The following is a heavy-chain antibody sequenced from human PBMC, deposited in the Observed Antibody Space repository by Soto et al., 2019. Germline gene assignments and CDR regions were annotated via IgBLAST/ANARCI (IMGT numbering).Heavy chain of an antibody. CDR2: ISSSSSTI. Sequence: PGGSLRLSCAASGFTFSSYSMNWVRQAPGKGLEWLSYISSSSSTIYYADSVKGRFTISRDSSKNTVSLEMTSLRAEDTAVYYCVRVFDTYYFDLWGQGNMVTVSS. CDR3: VRVFDTYYFDL. CDR1: GFTFSSYS. V-gene: IGHV3-48*01. D-gene: IGHD3-9*01. J-gene: IGHJ4*02.